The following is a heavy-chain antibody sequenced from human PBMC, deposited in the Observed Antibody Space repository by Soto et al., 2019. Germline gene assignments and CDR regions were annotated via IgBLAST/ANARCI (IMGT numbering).Heavy chain of an antibody. CDR3: ARDYSSSWPSAFDY. CDR2: ISSSISYI. Sequence: GGSLRLSCAASGFTFSSYSMNWVRQDPGKGLEWVSSISSSISYIYYADSVKGRFTISRDNAKNSLYLQMNSLRAEDTAVYYCARDYSSSWPSAFDYWGQGTLV. J-gene: IGHJ4*02. V-gene: IGHV3-21*01. CDR1: GFTFSSYS. D-gene: IGHD6-13*01.